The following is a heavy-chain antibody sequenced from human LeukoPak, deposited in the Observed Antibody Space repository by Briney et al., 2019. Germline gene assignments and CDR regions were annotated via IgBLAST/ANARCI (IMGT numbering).Heavy chain of an antibody. D-gene: IGHD3-22*01. CDR3: AKGHTMIVVGNWFDP. CDR2: ISGSGGST. V-gene: IGHV3-23*01. CDR1: GFTFSSYA. J-gene: IGHJ5*02. Sequence: PGGSLRLSCAASGFTFSSYAMSWVRQAPGKGLEWVSAISGSGGSTYYADSVKGRFTISRDNSKNTLYLQMNSLRAEDTAVYYCAKGHTMIVVGNWFDPWGQGTLVTVSS.